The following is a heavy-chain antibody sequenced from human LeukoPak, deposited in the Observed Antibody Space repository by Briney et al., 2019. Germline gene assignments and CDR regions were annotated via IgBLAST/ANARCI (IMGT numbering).Heavy chain of an antibody. CDR1: GFTVSSNY. Sequence: AGGSLRLSRAASGFTVSSNYMGWVRQAPGKGLEWVSVTYSGGSTYYADSAKGRFTFFRDNSKNTLYLQMNSLRAEDTAVYFCARSSGWNSYFDYWGQGTLVTVSS. J-gene: IGHJ4*02. CDR2: TYSGGST. CDR3: ARSSGWNSYFDY. V-gene: IGHV3-53*01. D-gene: IGHD6-19*01.